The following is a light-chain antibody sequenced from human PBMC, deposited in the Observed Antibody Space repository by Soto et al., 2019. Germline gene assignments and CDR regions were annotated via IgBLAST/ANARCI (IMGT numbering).Light chain of an antibody. CDR2: GAS. CDR3: QQYGSSRT. Sequence: EIVLTQSPGTLSLSPGERATLSCRASQSVSSSYLAWYQQRPGQAPRLLIYGASSRATGIPDRFSGSGSGTVFSITISRLEPEDFAVYACQQYGSSRTFGGGTKVEIK. CDR1: QSVSSSY. V-gene: IGKV3-20*01. J-gene: IGKJ4*01.